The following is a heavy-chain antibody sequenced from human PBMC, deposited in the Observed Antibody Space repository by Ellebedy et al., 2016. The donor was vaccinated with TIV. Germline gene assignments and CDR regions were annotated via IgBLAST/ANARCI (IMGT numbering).Heavy chain of an antibody. CDR2: INPSGGST. CDR3: ARDQAVTHQFDY. V-gene: IGHV1-46*01. J-gene: IGHJ4*02. Sequence: ASVKVSXXASGYTFTSYYMHWVRQAPGQGLEWMGIINPSGGSTSYAQKFQGRVTMTRDTSTSTVYMELSSLRSEDTAVYYCARDQAVTHQFDYWGQGTLVTVSS. CDR1: GYTFTSYY. D-gene: IGHD4-23*01.